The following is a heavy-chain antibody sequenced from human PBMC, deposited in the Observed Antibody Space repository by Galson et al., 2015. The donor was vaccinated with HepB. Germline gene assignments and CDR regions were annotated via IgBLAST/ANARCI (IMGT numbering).Heavy chain of an antibody. J-gene: IGHJ5*02. D-gene: IGHD1-14*01. CDR1: GFTFSNAW. V-gene: IGHV3-15*01. CDR3: TTGPGSRTKNWFDP. Sequence: SLRLSCAASGFTFSNAWMSWVRQAPGKGLEWVGRIKSKTDGGTTDYAAPVKGRFTISRDDSKNTLYLQMNSLKTEDTAVYYCTTGPGSRTKNWFDPWGQGTLVTVSS. CDR2: IKSKTDGGTT.